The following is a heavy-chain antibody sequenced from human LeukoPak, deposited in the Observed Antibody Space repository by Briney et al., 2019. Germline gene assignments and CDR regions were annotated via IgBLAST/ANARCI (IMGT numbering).Heavy chain of an antibody. Sequence: SETLSLTCTVSGGSISSSSYYWGWIRQPPGKGLEWIGSIYYSGSTYYNPSLKSRVTISVDTSKNQFSLKLSSVTAADTAVYYCATVRWLFDPWGQGTLVTVSS. J-gene: IGHJ5*02. CDR2: IYYSGST. D-gene: IGHD4-23*01. CDR3: ATVRWLFDP. V-gene: IGHV4-39*07. CDR1: GGSISSSSYY.